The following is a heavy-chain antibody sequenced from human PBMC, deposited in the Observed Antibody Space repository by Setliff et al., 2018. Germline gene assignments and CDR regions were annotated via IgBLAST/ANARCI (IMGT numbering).Heavy chain of an antibody. Sequence: PAESLRISCPASGSSFLIYWIGWVRQMPGKGLEWMGIIYPVDSDNRYSPSFEGQVTITADKSITTSYLQWSSLKASDTATYFCVRAGAGIGGDLDYWGQGTLVTVSS. CDR1: GSSFLIYW. D-gene: IGHD1-26*01. V-gene: IGHV5-51*01. CDR2: IYPVDSDN. J-gene: IGHJ4*02. CDR3: VRAGAGIGGDLDY.